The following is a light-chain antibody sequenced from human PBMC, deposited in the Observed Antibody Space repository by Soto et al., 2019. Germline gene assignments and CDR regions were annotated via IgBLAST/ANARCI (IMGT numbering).Light chain of an antibody. CDR2: EVS. J-gene: IGLJ1*01. CDR3: CSYAGSNNFYV. Sequence: QSALTQPPSASGSPGQSVTISCTGTSSDVGGYNYVSWYQQHPGKAPKLMIYEVSKRPSGVPDRFSGSKSGNTASLTVSGLQAEEEADDYCCSYAGSNNFYVFGTGTKVTVL. V-gene: IGLV2-8*01. CDR1: SSDVGGYNY.